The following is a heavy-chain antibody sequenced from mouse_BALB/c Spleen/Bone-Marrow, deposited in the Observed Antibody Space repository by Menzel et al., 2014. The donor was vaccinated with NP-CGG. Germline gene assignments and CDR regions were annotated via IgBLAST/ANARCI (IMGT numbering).Heavy chain of an antibody. V-gene: IGHV1-39*01. CDR1: GYSFTGYN. CDR2: VDPYYGAT. J-gene: IGHJ2*01. CDR3: ARSYNSFDF. Sequence: LVESGPELEKPGASVKISCKASGYSFTGYNMNWVKQYNGQSLEWIGNVDPYYGATTYNQKFKSKATLTVDKSSSTAYMQLERLTSEDSAVYYCARSYNSFDFWGQRTTLTVSS.